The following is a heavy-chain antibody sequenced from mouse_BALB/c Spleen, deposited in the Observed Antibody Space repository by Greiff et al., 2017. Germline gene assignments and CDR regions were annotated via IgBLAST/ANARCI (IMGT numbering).Heavy chain of an antibody. CDR2: IDPSGSYT. CDR3: AKFITTYFDV. D-gene: IGHD1-2*01. J-gene: IGHJ1*01. V-gene: IGHV1-69*02. CDR1: GYTFTSYW. Sequence: VHLVESGAELVKPGASVKLSCKASGYTFTSYWMHWVKQRPGQGLEWIGEIDPSGSYTNYNQKFKGKATLTVDKSSSTAYMQLSSLTSEDSAVYYCAKFITTYFDVWGAGTTVTVSS.